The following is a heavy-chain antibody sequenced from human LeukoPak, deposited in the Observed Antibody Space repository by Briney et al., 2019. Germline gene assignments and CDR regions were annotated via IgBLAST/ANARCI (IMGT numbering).Heavy chain of an antibody. CDR3: ARYIWGSYPTFEDY. CDR2: IYYSGST. J-gene: IGHJ4*02. Sequence: SETLSLTCTVSGGSISSYYWSWIRQPPGKGLEWIGYIYYSGSTNYNPSLKSRVAISVDTSKNQFSLKLSSVTAADTAVYYCARYIWGSYPTFEDYWGQGTLVTVSS. CDR1: GGSISSYY. D-gene: IGHD3-16*02. V-gene: IGHV4-59*01.